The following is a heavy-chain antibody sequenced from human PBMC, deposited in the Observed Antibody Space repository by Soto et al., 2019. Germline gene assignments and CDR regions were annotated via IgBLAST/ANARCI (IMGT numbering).Heavy chain of an antibody. D-gene: IGHD4-4*01. Sequence: EVQLVESGGGLVQPGGSLRLSCAASGFTFSSYEMNWVRQAPGKGLEWVSYIGSNGTTIYYADSVKGRFTISRDNAKNSVYLQMNSLKADDTAVYYCARGGRVTYYFDYWGQGTLVTVSS. V-gene: IGHV3-48*03. J-gene: IGHJ4*02. CDR1: GFTFSSYE. CDR3: ARGGRVTYYFDY. CDR2: IGSNGTTI.